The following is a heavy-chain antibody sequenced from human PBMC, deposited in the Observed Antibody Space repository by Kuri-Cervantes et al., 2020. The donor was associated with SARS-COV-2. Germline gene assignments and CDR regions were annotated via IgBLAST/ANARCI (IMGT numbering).Heavy chain of an antibody. V-gene: IGHV1-2*02. CDR1: GYTFTGYY. D-gene: IGHD6-13*01. CDR3: ARSPQRTGDRKNEPWEQLVYYFDY. J-gene: IGHJ4*02. CDR2: INPNSGGT. Sequence: ASVKVSCKASGYTFTGYYMHWARQAPGQGLEWMGWINPNSGGTNYAQKFQGRVTMTRDTSISTAYMELSRLRSDDTAVYYCARSPQRTGDRKNEPWEQLVYYFDYWGQGTLVTVSS.